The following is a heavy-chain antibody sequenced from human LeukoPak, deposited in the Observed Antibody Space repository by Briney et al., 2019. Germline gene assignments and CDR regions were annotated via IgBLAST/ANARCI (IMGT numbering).Heavy chain of an antibody. CDR3: ARARGGISPYYYMDV. D-gene: IGHD3-16*01. CDR2: IYYSGST. Sequence: SETLSLTCTVSGGSISSYYWSWIRQPPGKGLEWIGYIYYSGSTNYNPSLKSRVTISVDTSKNQFSLKLSSVTAADTAVYYCARARGGISPYYYMDVWGKGTTVTVSS. V-gene: IGHV4-59*01. J-gene: IGHJ6*03. CDR1: GGSISSYY.